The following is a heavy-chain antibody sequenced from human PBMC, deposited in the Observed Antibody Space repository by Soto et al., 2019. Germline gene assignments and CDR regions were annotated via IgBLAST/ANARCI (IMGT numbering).Heavy chain of an antibody. CDR2: INPGNDNT. V-gene: IGHV1-3*01. CDR3: ARGGYSSGPDY. CDR1: GYTFTSYA. J-gene: IGHJ4*02. D-gene: IGHD6-19*01. Sequence: ASVKVSCKASGYTFTSYAMHWVRQAPGQRLEWMGWINPGNDNTRYSQKFQGRVTITRDTSASTAYMELSSLRSEDTAVYYCARGGYSSGPDYWGQGTLVTVSS.